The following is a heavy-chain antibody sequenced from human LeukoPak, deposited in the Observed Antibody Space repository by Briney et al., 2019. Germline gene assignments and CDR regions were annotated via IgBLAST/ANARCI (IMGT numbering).Heavy chain of an antibody. CDR3: ARGFSYYYDSSGYYYDGRPFDP. CDR1: GGTFSSYA. V-gene: IGHV1-69*13. Sequence: SVKVSCKASGGTFSSYAISWVRQAPGQGLEWMGGIIPIFGTANYAQKFQGRVTITADESTSTAYMELSSLRSEDTAVYYCARGFSYYYDSSGYYYDGRPFDPWGQGTLVTVS. J-gene: IGHJ5*02. D-gene: IGHD3-22*01. CDR2: IIPIFGTA.